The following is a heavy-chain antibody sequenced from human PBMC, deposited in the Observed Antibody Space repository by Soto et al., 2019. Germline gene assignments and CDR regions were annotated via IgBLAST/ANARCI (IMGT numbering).Heavy chain of an antibody. CDR3: AREDGIVGATSAFDY. CDR1: GFTFTTYS. CDR2: INGRSNYM. D-gene: IGHD1-26*01. Sequence: EVQLVESGGGLVKPGGSLRLSCAASGFTFTTYSMNWVRQAPGKGLEWVSSINGRSNYMYYADSVKGRFTISRDNAKNSLNLQMNSLRAEDTAVYYCAREDGIVGATSAFDYWGQGTLVTVSS. V-gene: IGHV3-21*01. J-gene: IGHJ4*02.